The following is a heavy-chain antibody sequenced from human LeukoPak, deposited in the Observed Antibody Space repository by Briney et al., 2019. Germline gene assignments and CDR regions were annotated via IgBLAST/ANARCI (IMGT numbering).Heavy chain of an antibody. D-gene: IGHD1-26*01. V-gene: IGHV1-2*02. Sequence: ASVKVSCKASGYTFTGYYMHWVRQAPGQGLEWMGWNNPNSGGTNYAQKFQGRVTMTRDTSISTAYMELSRLRSDDTAVYYCARVAGIRHGAPSYWGQGTLVTVSS. CDR1: GYTFTGYY. J-gene: IGHJ4*02. CDR3: ARVAGIRHGAPSY. CDR2: NNPNSGGT.